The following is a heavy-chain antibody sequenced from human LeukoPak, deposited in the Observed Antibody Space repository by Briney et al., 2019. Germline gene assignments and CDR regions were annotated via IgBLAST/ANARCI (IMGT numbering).Heavy chain of an antibody. CDR3: ARGLNYDFWSGYYRWGGGYYYYMDV. Sequence: GGSLRLSCAASGFTVSSNYMSWVRQAPGKGLEWVSVIYSGGSTYYADSVKGRFTISRDNSKNTLYLQMNSLRAEDTAVYYCARGLNYDFWSGYYRWGGGYYYYMDVWGKGTTVTVSS. J-gene: IGHJ6*03. CDR1: GFTVSSNY. V-gene: IGHV3-53*05. CDR2: IYSGGST. D-gene: IGHD3-3*01.